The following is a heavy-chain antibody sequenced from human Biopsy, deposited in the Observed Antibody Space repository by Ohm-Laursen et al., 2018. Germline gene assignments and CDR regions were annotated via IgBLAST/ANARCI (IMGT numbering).Heavy chain of an antibody. CDR1: GGTSSNFA. Sequence: GATVKISCKASGGTSSNFAINWVRQAPGQGLECMGRIIPLIGLTNHAQKFQGRVTITADKFTNTVYMELSSLRSDDTAVYFCARDCNGDNCGVDFWGQGTLVTVS. V-gene: IGHV1-69*04. CDR2: IIPLIGLT. CDR3: ARDCNGDNCGVDF. J-gene: IGHJ4*02. D-gene: IGHD2-15*01.